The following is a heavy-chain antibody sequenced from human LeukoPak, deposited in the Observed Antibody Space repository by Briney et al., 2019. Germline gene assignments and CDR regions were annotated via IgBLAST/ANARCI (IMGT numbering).Heavy chain of an antibody. D-gene: IGHD6-13*01. V-gene: IGHV3-33*06. CDR2: IWYDGSNK. Sequence: GGSLRLSCAASGFTFSSYGMHWVRQAPGKGLEWVAVIWYDGSNKYYADSVKGRFTISRDNSKNTLYLQMNSLRAEDTAVYYCAKALSGRDSSSWYFSYYYYGMDVWGQGTTVTVSS. J-gene: IGHJ6*02. CDR1: GFTFSSYG. CDR3: AKALSGRDSSSWYFSYYYYGMDV.